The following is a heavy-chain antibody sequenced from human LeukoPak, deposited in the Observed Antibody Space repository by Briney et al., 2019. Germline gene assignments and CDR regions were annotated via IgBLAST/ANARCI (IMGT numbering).Heavy chain of an antibody. CDR3: ARAQQLANAFDI. Sequence: SETLSLTCAVSGGSISSSNWWSWVRQPPGKGLEWIGETYHSGSTNYNPSLKSRVTISVDTSKNQFSLKLSSVTAADTAVYYCARAQQLANAFDIWGQGTMVTVSS. D-gene: IGHD6-6*01. V-gene: IGHV4-4*02. CDR2: TYHSGST. J-gene: IGHJ3*02. CDR1: GGSISSSNW.